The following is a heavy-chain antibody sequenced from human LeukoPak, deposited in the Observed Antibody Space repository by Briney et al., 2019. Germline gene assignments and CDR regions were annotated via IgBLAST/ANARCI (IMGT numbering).Heavy chain of an antibody. Sequence: GGSLRLSCAASGFTFSSEAMSWVRQAPGKGLEWVSTIRGSGGSTYYADSVKGRITISRDNSKNTLYLQMNSLRAEDTAVYYCAKYMVGGSSYYFDYWGQGTLVTVSS. CDR2: IRGSGGST. J-gene: IGHJ4*02. V-gene: IGHV3-23*01. D-gene: IGHD2-15*01. CDR3: AKYMVGGSSYYFDY. CDR1: GFTFSSEA.